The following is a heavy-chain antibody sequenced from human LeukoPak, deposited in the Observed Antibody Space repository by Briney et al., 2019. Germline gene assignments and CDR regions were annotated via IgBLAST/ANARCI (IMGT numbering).Heavy chain of an antibody. J-gene: IGHJ4*02. CDR1: GFTFSSYG. Sequence: PGGSLRLSCAASGFTFSSYGMHWVRQAPGKGLEWVAVISYDGSNKYYADSVKGRFTISRDNSKNTLYLQMNSLRAEDTAVYYCAKDLWRRDGYNYLDYWGQGTLVTVSS. CDR3: AKDLWRRDGYNYLDY. D-gene: IGHD5-24*01. CDR2: ISYDGSNK. V-gene: IGHV3-30*18.